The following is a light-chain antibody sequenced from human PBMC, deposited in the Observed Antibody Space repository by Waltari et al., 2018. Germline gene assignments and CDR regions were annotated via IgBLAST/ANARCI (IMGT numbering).Light chain of an antibody. J-gene: IGKJ2*01. CDR2: GAS. V-gene: IGKV1-NL1*01. CDR1: QGISNF. CDR3: QQYYFTPYT. Sequence: DIQMTQSPSSLSASVGDRVTITCRASQGISNFLAWYQQKPGKAPKLLRYGASRLESGVPPRFSGSGSGTDYTLTISSLQPDDFATYYCQQYYFTPYTFGQGTKLDIK.